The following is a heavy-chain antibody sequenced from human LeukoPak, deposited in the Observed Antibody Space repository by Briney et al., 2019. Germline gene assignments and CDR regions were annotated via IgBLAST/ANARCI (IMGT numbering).Heavy chain of an antibody. J-gene: IGHJ4*02. CDR1: GFTFSSYS. CDR2: ISSSSSTI. D-gene: IGHD2-15*01. CDR3: ARDIVVVVASLGFDY. Sequence: GGSLRLSCAASGFTFSSYSMNWVRQAPGKGLEWVSYISSSSSTIYYADSVKGRFTISRDNAKNSLYLQMNSLRAEDTAVYYCARDIVVVVASLGFDYWGQGTLVTVSS. V-gene: IGHV3-48*01.